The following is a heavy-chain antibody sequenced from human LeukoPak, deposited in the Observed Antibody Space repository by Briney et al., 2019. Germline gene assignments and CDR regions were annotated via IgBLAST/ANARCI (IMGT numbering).Heavy chain of an antibody. CDR3: VKDASWMGEYYFDY. D-gene: IGHD3-16*01. V-gene: IGHV3-23*01. J-gene: IGHJ4*02. CDR1: GFTFSSYA. Sequence: GGSLRLSCAASGFTFSSYAMSWVRQAPGKGLEWVSTISGSGSSTYYADSVKGRFTISRDNSKNTLYLQMNSLRAEDTAVYYCVKDASWMGEYYFDYWGLGTLVTVSS. CDR2: ISGSGSST.